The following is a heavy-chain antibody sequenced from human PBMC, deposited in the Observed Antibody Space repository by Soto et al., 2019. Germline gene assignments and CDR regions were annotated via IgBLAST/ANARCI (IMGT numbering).Heavy chain of an antibody. V-gene: IGHV3-53*01. CDR1: EFTVSSNY. CDR3: ASTNYGSGSYSDS. J-gene: IGHJ4*02. D-gene: IGHD3-10*01. CDR2: IYSGGST. Sequence: EVQLVESGGGLIQPGGSLRLSCAASEFTVSSNYMTWVRQAPGKGLEWVPVIYSGGSTYYADSVKGRFTISRDNSKNTLYLQMNSLRAEDTAVYYCASTNYGSGSYSDSWGQGTLVTVSS.